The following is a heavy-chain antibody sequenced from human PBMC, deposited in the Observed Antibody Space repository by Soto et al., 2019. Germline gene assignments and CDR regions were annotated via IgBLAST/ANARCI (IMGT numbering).Heavy chain of an antibody. CDR1: GFTFSGSA. J-gene: IGHJ4*02. CDR3: TRGYGDYVRDY. Sequence: EVQLVESGGGLVQPGGSLKLSCAVSGFTFSGSAMHWVRQASGKGLEWVGRIRSKSNSYATAYAASVKGRFTISREDSKNTAYLQMNSLTTEDTAVYYCTRGYGDYVRDYWGQGTLVTVSS. V-gene: IGHV3-73*01. CDR2: IRSKSNSYAT. D-gene: IGHD4-17*01.